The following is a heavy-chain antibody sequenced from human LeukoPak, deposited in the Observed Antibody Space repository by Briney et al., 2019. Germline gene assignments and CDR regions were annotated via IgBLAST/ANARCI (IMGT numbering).Heavy chain of an antibody. J-gene: IGHJ3*02. CDR2: IYYSGST. Sequence: SETLSLTCTVSGGSISSSSYYWGWIRQPPGKGLEWIGSIYYSGSTYYNPSLKSRVTISVDTSKNQFSLKLSSVTAADTAVYYCARPYCSSTSCYHVGAFDIWGQGTMVTVSS. V-gene: IGHV4-39*07. CDR3: ARPYCSSTSCYHVGAFDI. D-gene: IGHD2-2*01. CDR1: GGSISSSSYY.